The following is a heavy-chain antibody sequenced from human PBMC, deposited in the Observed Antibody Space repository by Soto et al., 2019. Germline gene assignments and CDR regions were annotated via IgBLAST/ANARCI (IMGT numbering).Heavy chain of an antibody. D-gene: IGHD3-9*01. Sequence: SETLSLTCAVSGYSISSGYYWGWIRQPPGKGLEWIGSIYHSGSTYYNPSLKSRVTISVDTSRNQFSLKLSSVTAADTAVYYCVRGIADILTGPYYYYGMDVWGQGTTVTVSS. CDR1: GYSISSGYY. CDR2: IYHSGST. CDR3: VRGIADILTGPYYYYGMDV. J-gene: IGHJ6*02. V-gene: IGHV4-38-2*01.